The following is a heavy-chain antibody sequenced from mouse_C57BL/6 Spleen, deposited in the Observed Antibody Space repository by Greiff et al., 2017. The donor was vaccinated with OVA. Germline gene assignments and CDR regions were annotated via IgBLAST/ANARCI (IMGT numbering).Heavy chain of an antibody. D-gene: IGHD1-1*01. V-gene: IGHV1-42*01. Sequence: EVQRVESGPELVKPGASVKISCKASGYSFTGYYMNWVKQSPEKSLEWIGEINPSTGGTTYNQKFKAKATLTVDKSSSTAYMQLKSLTSEDSAVYYCARNYYGPRYFDYWGQGTTLTVSS. J-gene: IGHJ2*01. CDR3: ARNYYGPRYFDY. CDR1: GYSFTGYY. CDR2: INPSTGGT.